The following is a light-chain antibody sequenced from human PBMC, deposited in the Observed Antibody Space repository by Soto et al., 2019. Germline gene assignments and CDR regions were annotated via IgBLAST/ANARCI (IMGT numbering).Light chain of an antibody. CDR3: SSFTRSNTWV. CDR1: SSDVGAYNY. Sequence: QSALTQPASVSGSPGQSITISCTGTSSDVGAYNYVSWYQQHPGKAPKLMIYEVTNRPLGVSNRFSGSKSGNTASLTISGLQAEDEADYYCSSFTRSNTWVFGGGTKVTVL. V-gene: IGLV2-14*01. J-gene: IGLJ3*02. CDR2: EVT.